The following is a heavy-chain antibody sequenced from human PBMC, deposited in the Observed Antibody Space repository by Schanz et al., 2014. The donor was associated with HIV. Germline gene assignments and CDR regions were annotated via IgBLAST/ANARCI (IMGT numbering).Heavy chain of an antibody. V-gene: IGHV3-11*01. Sequence: QVQLVESGGGLVKPGGSLRLSCAASGFTFSDYYMSWIRQAPGKGLEWVSYISGSGYTIYYADSVKGRFTISRDNAKNSVYLQMKSLRAEDTAVYYCASPLLYDSLDVWGQGTTVTVSS. CDR3: ASPLLYDSLDV. CDR2: ISGSGYTI. D-gene: IGHD3-22*01. CDR1: GFTFSDYY. J-gene: IGHJ6*02.